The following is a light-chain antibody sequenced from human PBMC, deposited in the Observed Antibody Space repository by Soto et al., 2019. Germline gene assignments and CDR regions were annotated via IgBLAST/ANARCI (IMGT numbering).Light chain of an antibody. CDR1: QSISDN. Sequence: DIQMTQSPSSLSASVGDRVTITCRASQSISDNLNWYQQKPGKAPKLLIYAASSLQSGVPSRFSGSGSGTDFTLIMSSLQPEDFATYYCQQSFSIPFTFGHGTKVDIK. V-gene: IGKV1-39*01. CDR2: AAS. J-gene: IGKJ3*01. CDR3: QQSFSIPFT.